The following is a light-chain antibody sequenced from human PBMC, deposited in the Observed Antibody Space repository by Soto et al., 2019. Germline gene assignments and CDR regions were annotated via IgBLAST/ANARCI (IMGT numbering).Light chain of an antibody. Sequence: DIHLTQSPSPLSASVGDRVTITCRASQSISSWLAWYQQKPGKAPKLLIYKASTLESGVPSRFSGSGSGTEFTLTISSLQPDDFATYYCQHWVDYMWTFGQGTKVEIK. CDR1: QSISSW. J-gene: IGKJ1*01. V-gene: IGKV1-5*03. CDR2: KAS. CDR3: QHWVDYMWT.